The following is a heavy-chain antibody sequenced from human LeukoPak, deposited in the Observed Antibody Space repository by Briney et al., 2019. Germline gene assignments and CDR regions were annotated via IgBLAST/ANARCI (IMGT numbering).Heavy chain of an antibody. V-gene: IGHV3-7*01. CDR2: IKQDGSEK. Sequence: GGSLRLSCAASGFTFSSYWMSWVRQAPGKGLEWVANIKQDGSEKYYVDSVKGRFTISRDNAKNSLYLQMNSLRAEDTAVYYCARASWPATDYYFDYWGQGTLVTVSS. CDR1: GFTFSSYW. D-gene: IGHD2-2*01. CDR3: ARASWPATDYYFDY. J-gene: IGHJ4*02.